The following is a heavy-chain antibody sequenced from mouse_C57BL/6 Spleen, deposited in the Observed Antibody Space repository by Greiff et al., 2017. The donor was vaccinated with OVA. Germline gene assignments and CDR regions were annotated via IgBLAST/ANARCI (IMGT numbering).Heavy chain of an antibody. Sequence: QVQLQQSGAELVRPGSSVKLSCKASGYTFTSYWMHWVKQRPIQGLEWIGNIDPSDSDTHYNQKFKDKATLTVDKSSSTAYMQLSSLTSEDSAVYYCARGGAIYDGYADDWGKGTTLTVSS. J-gene: IGHJ2*01. D-gene: IGHD2-2*01. CDR1: GYTFTSYW. CDR3: ARGGAIYDGYADD. V-gene: IGHV1-52*01. CDR2: IDPSDSDT.